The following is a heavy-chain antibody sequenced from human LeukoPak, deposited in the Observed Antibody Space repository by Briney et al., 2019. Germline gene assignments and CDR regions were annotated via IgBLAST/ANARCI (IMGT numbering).Heavy chain of an antibody. D-gene: IGHD3-22*01. V-gene: IGHV1-2*02. CDR2: INPNSGGT. CDR3: ARADEVDTAMVTSYYYDSSGYLFDY. CDR1: GYTFTGYY. J-gene: IGHJ4*02. Sequence: ASVKVSCKASGYTFTGYYMHWVRQAPGQGLEWMGWINPNSGGTNYAQKFQGRVTMTRDTSISTAYMELSRLRSDDTAVYYCARADEVDTAMVTSYYYDSSGYLFDYWGQGTLSPSPQ.